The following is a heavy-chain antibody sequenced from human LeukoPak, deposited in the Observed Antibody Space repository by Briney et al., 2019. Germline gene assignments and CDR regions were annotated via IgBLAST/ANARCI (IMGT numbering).Heavy chain of an antibody. J-gene: IGHJ5*02. CDR1: GFTFDDYA. CDR2: ISWNSGSI. Sequence: GRSLRLSCAASGFTFDDYAMHWVRQAPGKGLEWVSGISWNSGSIGYADSVKGRFTISRDNAKNSLYLQMNSLSAEDTALYYCAATYYDFWSGYSGPNWFDPWGQGTLVTVPS. D-gene: IGHD3-3*01. CDR3: AATYYDFWSGYSGPNWFDP. V-gene: IGHV3-9*01.